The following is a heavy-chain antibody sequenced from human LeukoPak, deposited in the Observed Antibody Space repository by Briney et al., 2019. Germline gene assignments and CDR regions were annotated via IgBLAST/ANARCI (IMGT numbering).Heavy chain of an antibody. CDR3: ATDLWFGEGY. J-gene: IGHJ4*02. Sequence: GASVKVSCKASGYTFTSYYIHWVRQAPGQGLEWMGIINPRDGSTSYAQKFQGRVTMTGDTSTSTVYMDLNSLRSEDTAVYYCATDLWFGEGYWGQGILVTVSS. D-gene: IGHD3-10*01. V-gene: IGHV1-46*01. CDR2: INPRDGST. CDR1: GYTFTSYY.